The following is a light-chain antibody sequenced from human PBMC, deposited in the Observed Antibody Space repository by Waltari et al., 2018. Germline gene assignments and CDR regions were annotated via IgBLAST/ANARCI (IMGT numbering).Light chain of an antibody. J-gene: IGLJ1*01. CDR3: SSYTSSSTPYV. CDR1: SSDVGGYNS. Sequence: QSALTQPASVSGSPGQSITIPCTGTSSDVGGYNSVSWYQQHPGKAPKLMIYDVSNRPSGVSNRFSGSKSGNTASLTISGLQAEDEADYYCSSYTSSSTPYVFGTGTKVTVL. V-gene: IGLV2-14*01. CDR2: DVS.